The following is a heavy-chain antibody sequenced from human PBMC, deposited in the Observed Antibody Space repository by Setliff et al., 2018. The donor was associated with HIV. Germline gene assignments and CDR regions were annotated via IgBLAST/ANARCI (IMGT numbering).Heavy chain of an antibody. J-gene: IGHJ4*02. Sequence: PGGSLRLSCAASGFTFSAYWMGWVRQAPGTGLEWVADIQKDGSEKYYVDSVKGRFTISRDNAKNSLYLQMNSLRAEDTAVYYCARVPNQPPCTITVGYFDYWGQGTLVTVSS. CDR3: ARVPNQPPCTITVGYFDY. CDR1: GFTFSAYW. D-gene: IGHD1-1*01. CDR2: IQKDGSEK. V-gene: IGHV3-7*01.